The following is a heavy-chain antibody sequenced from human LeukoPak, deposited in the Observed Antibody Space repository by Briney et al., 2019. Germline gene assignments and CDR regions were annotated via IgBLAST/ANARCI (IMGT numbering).Heavy chain of an antibody. CDR1: GGSIRSSYYY. D-gene: IGHD3-22*01. V-gene: IGHV4-39*01. Sequence: SETLSLTCTVSGGSIRSSYYYWGWIRQPPGKGLEWIGSIYDSGSTYYNPSLKSRVTISVDTSKNQFSLKLSSVTAADTAVYYCARGIDSSGPNFDYWGQGTLVTVSS. J-gene: IGHJ4*02. CDR3: ARGIDSSGPNFDY. CDR2: IYDSGST.